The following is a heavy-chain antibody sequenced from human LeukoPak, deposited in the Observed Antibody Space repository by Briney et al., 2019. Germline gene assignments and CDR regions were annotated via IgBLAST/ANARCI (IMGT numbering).Heavy chain of an antibody. Sequence: GGSLRLSCAASGFTFSSYAMSWVRQAPGKGLEWVSYISSSGSTIYYADSVKGRFTISRDNAKNSLYLQMNSLRAEDTAVYYCARAVGVGAVAGKAGDYWGQGTLVTVSS. CDR3: ARAVGVGAVAGKAGDY. CDR2: ISSSGSTI. CDR1: GFTFSSYA. D-gene: IGHD6-19*01. V-gene: IGHV3-48*04. J-gene: IGHJ4*02.